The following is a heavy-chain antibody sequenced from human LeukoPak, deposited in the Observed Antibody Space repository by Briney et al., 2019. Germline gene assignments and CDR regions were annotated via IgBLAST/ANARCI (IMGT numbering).Heavy chain of an antibody. D-gene: IGHD3-22*01. CDR1: GYTFTGYY. CDR3: ARGPVSLRYYYDSKTYGMDV. J-gene: IGHJ6*02. V-gene: IGHV1-46*01. Sequence: GASVKVSCKASGYTFTGYYMHWVRQAPGQGLEWMGIINPSGGSTSYAQKFQGRVTMTRDTSTSTVYMELSSLRSEDTAVYYCARGPVSLRYYYDSKTYGMDVWGQGTTVTVSS. CDR2: INPSGGST.